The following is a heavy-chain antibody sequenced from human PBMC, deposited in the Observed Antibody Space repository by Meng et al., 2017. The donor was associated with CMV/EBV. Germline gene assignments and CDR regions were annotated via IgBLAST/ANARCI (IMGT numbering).Heavy chain of an antibody. CDR2: IYSGGSST. D-gene: IGHD3-9*01. V-gene: IGHV3-23*03. Sequence: ETLSLTCAASGFTFSSYAMSWVRQAPGKGLEWASVIYSGGSSTYYADSVKGRFTISRDNSKNTLYLQMNSLRAEDTAVYYCAKGGPLRYFDWYPVDYWGQGTLVTVSS. J-gene: IGHJ4*02. CDR1: GFTFSSYA. CDR3: AKGGPLRYFDWYPVDY.